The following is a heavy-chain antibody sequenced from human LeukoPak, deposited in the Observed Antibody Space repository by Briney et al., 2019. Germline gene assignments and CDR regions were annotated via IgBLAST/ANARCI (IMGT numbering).Heavy chain of an antibody. CDR3: AKASESYYPYYYYGMDV. CDR1: GFTFSSYA. V-gene: IGHV3-23*01. D-gene: IGHD1-26*01. Sequence: PGGSLRLSCAASGFTFSSYAMSWVRQAPGKGLEWVSAISGSGGSTYYADSVKGRFTISRDNSKNTLYLQMNSLRAEDTAVYYCAKASESYYPYYYYGMDVWGQGTTVTDSS. CDR2: ISGSGGST. J-gene: IGHJ6*02.